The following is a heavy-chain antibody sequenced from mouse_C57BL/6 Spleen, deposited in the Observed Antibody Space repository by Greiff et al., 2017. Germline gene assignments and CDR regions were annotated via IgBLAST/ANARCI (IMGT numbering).Heavy chain of an antibody. J-gene: IGHJ4*01. D-gene: IGHD4-1*01. Sequence: EVHLVESGGGLVKPGGSLKLSCAASGFTFSSYAMSWVRQTPEKRLEWVATISDGGSYTYYPDNVKGRFTISNDNAKNNLYLQMSHLKSEDTAMYYCANLLTFYAMDYWGQGTSVTVSS. V-gene: IGHV5-4*01. CDR2: ISDGGSYT. CDR3: ANLLTFYAMDY. CDR1: GFTFSSYA.